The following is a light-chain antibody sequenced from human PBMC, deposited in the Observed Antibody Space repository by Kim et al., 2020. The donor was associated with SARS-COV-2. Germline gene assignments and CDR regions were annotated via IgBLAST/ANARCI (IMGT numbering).Light chain of an antibody. CDR3: NSRDSNDNVV. V-gene: IGLV3-19*01. CDR1: SLISYL. J-gene: IGLJ2*01. Sequence: VALEQTVRITCQGDSLISYLATWYQQKPGQAPILVIYGKNNRPSGIPDRFSGSSSGNTASLTITGTQAGDEADYYCNSRDSNDNVVFGGGTQLTVL. CDR2: GKN.